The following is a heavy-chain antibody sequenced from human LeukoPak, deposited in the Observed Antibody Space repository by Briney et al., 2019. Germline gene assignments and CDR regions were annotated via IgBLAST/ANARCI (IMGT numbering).Heavy chain of an antibody. V-gene: IGHV4-59*01. D-gene: IGHD5-12*01. CDR2: IYYSGST. J-gene: IGHJ4*01. CDR1: GGSISCYY. CDR3: ARDSIGYGRPGAFDY. Sequence: SEALSLTCTVSGGSISCYYWSWIRLPPGKGLEWIGYIYYSGSTNYNPSLKSRVTISVDTSKNQFSLKLSSVTAADTAVYYCARDSIGYGRPGAFDYWAHGTLVTVSS.